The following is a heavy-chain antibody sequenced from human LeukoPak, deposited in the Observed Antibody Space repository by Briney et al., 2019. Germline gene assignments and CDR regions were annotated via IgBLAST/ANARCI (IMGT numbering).Heavy chain of an antibody. CDR2: IKPDESRI. CDR3: ARLILWETSNAFDI. CDR1: GPTFNRDW. V-gene: IGHV3-7*03. Sequence: GGSLRLSCTNSGPTFNRDWMGWLRQAPGKGLEWLAHIKPDESRIFYADSVKGRFALPRDNAKNSVHLQMNSLRAEDTAVYFCARLILWETSNAFDIWGQGTMVTVSS. J-gene: IGHJ3*02. D-gene: IGHD1-26*01.